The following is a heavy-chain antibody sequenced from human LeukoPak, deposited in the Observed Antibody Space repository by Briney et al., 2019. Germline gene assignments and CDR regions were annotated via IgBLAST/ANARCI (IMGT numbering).Heavy chain of an antibody. J-gene: IGHJ5*02. D-gene: IGHD6-19*01. CDR2: MNPYSGNT. V-gene: IGHV1-8*03. CDR3: ARSRTGYSSGLIKWLWFDP. CDR1: GYTLGNYD. Sequence: ASVKVSCKASGYTLGNYDINWVRQATGQGLEWMGWMNPYSGNTGYAQKFQGRVTITTNTSISTAYMELSSLRSEDSAVYYCARSRTGYSSGLIKWLWFDPWGQGTLVTVSS.